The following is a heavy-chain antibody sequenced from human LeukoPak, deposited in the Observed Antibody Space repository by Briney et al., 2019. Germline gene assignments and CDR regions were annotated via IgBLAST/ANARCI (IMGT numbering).Heavy chain of an antibody. CDR3: AKSVVRGVTLPDY. D-gene: IGHD3-10*01. CDR2: ISGSGCST. V-gene: IGHV3-23*01. Sequence: PGRSLRLSCAASGFTFSRYAMSWVRQAPGTGLEWVCAISGSGCSTYCADSVKGRFTISRDNSKNTLYLQMNSLRAEDTAVYYCAKSVVRGVTLPDYWGQGTLVTVSS. J-gene: IGHJ4*02. CDR1: GFTFSRYA.